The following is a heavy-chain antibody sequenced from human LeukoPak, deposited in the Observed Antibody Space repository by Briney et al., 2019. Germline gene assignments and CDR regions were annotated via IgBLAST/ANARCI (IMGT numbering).Heavy chain of an antibody. V-gene: IGHV3-7*03. Sequence: GGSLRLSCAASGFTFSSYWMSWVRQAPGKGLEWVANIKQDGSEKYYVDSVKGRFTISRDNAENSLYLRMNSLRAEDTAVYYCAKGEKMTTVTTNDYWGQGTLVTVS. D-gene: IGHD4-17*01. CDR3: AKGEKMTTVTTNDY. CDR1: GFTFSSYW. J-gene: IGHJ4*02. CDR2: IKQDGSEK.